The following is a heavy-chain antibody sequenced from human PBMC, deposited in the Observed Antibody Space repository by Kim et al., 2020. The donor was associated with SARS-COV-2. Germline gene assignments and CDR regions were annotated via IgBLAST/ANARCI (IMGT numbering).Heavy chain of an antibody. J-gene: IGHJ6*02. Sequence: SVKSRITINPDTSKNQFSLQLNSVTPEDTAVYYCARLIAGPKAGVWGMDVWGQGTTVTVSS. V-gene: IGHV6-1*01. CDR3: ARLIAGPKAGVWGMDV. D-gene: IGHD1-20*01.